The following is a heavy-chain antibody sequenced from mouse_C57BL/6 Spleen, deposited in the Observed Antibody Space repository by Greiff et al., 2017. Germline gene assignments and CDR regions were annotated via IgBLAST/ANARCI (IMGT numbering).Heavy chain of an antibody. V-gene: IGHV1-64*01. CDR1: GYTFTSYW. D-gene: IGHD2-5*01. Sequence: QVQLQQPGAELVKPGASVKLSCKASGYTFTSYWMHWVKQRPGQGLEWIGMIHPNSGSTNYNEKFKGKATLTVDKSSSTAYMQLRSLTSEDSAVYYCARESYYSNARDWGQGASVTVSS. J-gene: IGHJ4*01. CDR3: ARESYYSNARD. CDR2: IHPNSGST.